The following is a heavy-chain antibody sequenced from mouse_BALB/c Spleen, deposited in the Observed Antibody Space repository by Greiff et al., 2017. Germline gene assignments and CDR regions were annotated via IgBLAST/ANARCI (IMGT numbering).Heavy chain of an antibody. CDR1: GFTFSSYT. J-gene: IGHJ2*01. Sequence: EVHLVESGGGLVQSGGSLKLSCAASGFTFSSYTMSWVRQTPEKRLEWVAYISNGGGSTYYPDTVKGRFTISRDNAKNTLYLQMSSLKSEDTAMYYCARHATTNTDIDYWGQGTTLTVSS. CDR3: ARHATTNTDIDY. CDR2: ISNGGGST. V-gene: IGHV5-12-2*01. D-gene: IGHD2-4*01.